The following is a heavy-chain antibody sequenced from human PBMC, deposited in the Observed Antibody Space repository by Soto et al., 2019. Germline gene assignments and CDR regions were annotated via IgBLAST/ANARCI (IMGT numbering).Heavy chain of an antibody. D-gene: IGHD3-10*01. CDR2: IRSKAYGGTT. CDR3: TRSFAITMVRGALPFDP. Sequence: LRLSCTASGFTFGDYAMSWFRQAPGKGLEWVGFIRSKAYGGTTEYAASVKGRFTISRDDSKSIAYLQMNSLKTEDTAVYYCTRSFAITMVRGALPFDPWGQGTLVTVS. J-gene: IGHJ5*02. V-gene: IGHV3-49*03. CDR1: GFTFGDYA.